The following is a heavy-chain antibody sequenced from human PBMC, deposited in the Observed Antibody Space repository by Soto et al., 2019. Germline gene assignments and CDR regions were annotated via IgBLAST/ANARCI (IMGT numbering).Heavy chain of an antibody. J-gene: IGHJ4*02. CDR2: IIPIFGTA. CDR3: ARPLRYSSSSYNLYYFDY. D-gene: IGHD6-6*01. CDR1: GGTFSSYA. Sequence: ASVKVSCKASGGTFSSYAISWVRQAPGQGLEWMGGIIPIFGTANYAQKFQGRVTITADESTSTAYMELSSLRSEDTAVYYCARPLRYSSSSYNLYYFDYWGQGTLVTVSS. V-gene: IGHV1-69*13.